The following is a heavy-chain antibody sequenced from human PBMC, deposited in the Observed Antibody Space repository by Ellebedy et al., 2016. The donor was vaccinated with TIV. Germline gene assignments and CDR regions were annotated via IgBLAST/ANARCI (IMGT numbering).Heavy chain of an antibody. Sequence: ASVKVSCXASGHTFTSYGIHWVRKAPGQRPEWMGWINTGNGNTKYSQKLQGRVTITADTSASTVYMELSSLMSEDTAVYYCATREWQDPMDVWGQGTTVTVSS. D-gene: IGHD3-3*01. CDR2: INTGNGNT. CDR3: ATREWQDPMDV. J-gene: IGHJ6*02. CDR1: GHTFTSYG. V-gene: IGHV1-3*04.